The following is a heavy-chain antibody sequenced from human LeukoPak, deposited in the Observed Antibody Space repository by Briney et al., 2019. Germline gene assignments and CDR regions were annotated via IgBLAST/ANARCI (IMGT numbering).Heavy chain of an antibody. CDR2: ISYSGTT. CDR1: GGSFSSYY. Sequence: PSETLSLTCTVSGGSFSSYYWSWIRQPPGKGLEWIGYISYSGTTNYNPSLKSRVTISVDTSNNQLSLRLSSVTAADTAVYYCARVRPPDYYYYYYMDVWGKGITVTVSS. CDR3: ARVRPPDYYYYYYMDV. J-gene: IGHJ6*03. V-gene: IGHV4-59*01.